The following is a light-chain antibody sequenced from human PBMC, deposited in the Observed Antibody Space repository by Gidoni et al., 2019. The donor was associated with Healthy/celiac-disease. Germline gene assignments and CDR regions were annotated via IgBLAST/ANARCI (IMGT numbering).Light chain of an antibody. CDR1: QSSSSY. V-gene: IGKV1-39*01. CDR2: AAS. J-gene: IGKJ2*03. Sequence: DIQMTPSPSSLSASVGDRVTITCRASQSSSSYLNWYQQKPGKAPKLLIYAASSLQSGVPSRFSGSGSGTDFTLTISSLQPEDFATYYCQQSYSTPPYSFGQGTKLEIK. CDR3: QQSYSTPPYS.